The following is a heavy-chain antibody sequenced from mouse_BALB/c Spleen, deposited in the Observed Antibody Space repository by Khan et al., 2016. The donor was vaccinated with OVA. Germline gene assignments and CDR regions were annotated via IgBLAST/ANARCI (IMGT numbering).Heavy chain of an antibody. CDR1: GFSLTNYG. Sequence: QVQLKESGPGLVAPSQSLSITCTVSGFSLTNYGVHWVRQPPGKGLEWLVVIWSDGYTTYNSALKSRLSITKDNSKSKVFLKMNSLQTDDTAIYYCARYRFGYAMDYWGQGTSVTVSS. D-gene: IGHD2-14*01. CDR3: ARYRFGYAMDY. J-gene: IGHJ4*01. CDR2: IWSDGYT. V-gene: IGHV2-6*02.